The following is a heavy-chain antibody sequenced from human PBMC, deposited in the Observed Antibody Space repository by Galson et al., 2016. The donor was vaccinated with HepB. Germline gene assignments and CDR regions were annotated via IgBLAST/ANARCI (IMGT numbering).Heavy chain of an antibody. CDR1: GFIFSNYG. CDR3: ANMKRTSPYCGGTNCFSRLWGPPFDY. Sequence: SLRLSCAASGFIFSNYGMHWVRQAPGKGLEWVAVISYDGSFKYYADAVNGRFTISRDNSRSTLYLQMNSLRTEDTAVYYCANMKRTSPYCGGTNCFSRLWGPPFDYWGQGTLVTISS. V-gene: IGHV3-30*18. D-gene: IGHD2-2*01. CDR2: ISYDGSFK. J-gene: IGHJ4*02.